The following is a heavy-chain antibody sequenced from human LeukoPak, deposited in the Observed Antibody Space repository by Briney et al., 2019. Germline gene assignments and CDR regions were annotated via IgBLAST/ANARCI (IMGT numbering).Heavy chain of an antibody. V-gene: IGHV5-51*01. D-gene: IGHD3-3*01. CDR2: IYPGDSET. Sequence: GESLKISCKGSGYSFTTYWIDWVRHMPGKGLEWMGIIYPGDSETTYSPSFQGQVTISADKSICTAYLQWSSLKASDTAIYYCARHRSGRRYDAFDIWGQGTMVTVSS. J-gene: IGHJ3*02. CDR1: GYSFTTYW. CDR3: ARHRSGRRYDAFDI.